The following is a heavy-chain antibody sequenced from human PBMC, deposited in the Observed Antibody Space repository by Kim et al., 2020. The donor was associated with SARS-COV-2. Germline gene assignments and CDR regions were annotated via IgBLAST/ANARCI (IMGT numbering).Heavy chain of an antibody. CDR1: GFTFSSYG. CDR2: IRYNGSNK. Sequence: GGSLRLSCAASGFTFSSYGMHWVRQAPGKGLEWVAVIRYNGSNKYYADSVKGRFTISRDNSKNTLYLQMNSLRAEDTAVYYCARDQYRSGNYAFDIWGQGTMVPVSS. D-gene: IGHD3-10*01. J-gene: IGHJ3*02. CDR3: ARDQYRSGNYAFDI. V-gene: IGHV3-33*01.